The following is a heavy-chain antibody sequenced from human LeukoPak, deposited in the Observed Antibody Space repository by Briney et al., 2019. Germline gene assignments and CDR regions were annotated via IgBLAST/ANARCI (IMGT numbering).Heavy chain of an antibody. CDR1: GYSFTSYW. V-gene: IGHV5-51*01. CDR2: IYPGDSDT. J-gene: IGHJ6*02. Sequence: AGASLQISCEGSGYSFTSYWIGWVRQLPGKGLEWMGIIYPGDSDTRYSPSFQGQVTISADKSISTAYLQWSSLKASDTAMYYCARQVTIFGVVTPRNYYYGMDVWGQGTTVTVSS. CDR3: ARQVTIFGVVTPRNYYYGMDV. D-gene: IGHD3-3*01.